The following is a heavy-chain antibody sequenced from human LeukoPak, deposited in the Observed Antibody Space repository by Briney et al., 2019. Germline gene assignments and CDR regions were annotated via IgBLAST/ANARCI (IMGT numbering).Heavy chain of an antibody. D-gene: IGHD1-1*01. CDR2: IYPADSDI. J-gene: IGHJ3*01. CDR3: LAFNWDEAPSFDL. CDR1: GYTFVNYW. Sequence: GESLKISCQASGYTFVNYWIAWVRQVPGRGLEWMGIIYPADSDIRYSPSFQGHVTISADDSNSVAYLQWNSVKASDTATYYCLAFNWDEAPSFDLWGQGTMVTVSS. V-gene: IGHV5-51*01.